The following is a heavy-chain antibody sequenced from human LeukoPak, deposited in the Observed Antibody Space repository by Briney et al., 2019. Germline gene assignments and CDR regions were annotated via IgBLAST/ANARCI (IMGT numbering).Heavy chain of an antibody. CDR3: ARTRFGVFDY. V-gene: IGHV4-39*01. Sequence: ASETLSLTCTVSGGSISSSSYYWGWIRQPPGKGLEWIGYIYYSGSTYYNPSLKSRVTISVDTSKNQFSLKLSSVTAADTAVYYCARTRFGVFDYWGQGTLVTVSS. J-gene: IGHJ4*02. CDR1: GGSISSSSYY. CDR2: IYYSGST. D-gene: IGHD3-10*01.